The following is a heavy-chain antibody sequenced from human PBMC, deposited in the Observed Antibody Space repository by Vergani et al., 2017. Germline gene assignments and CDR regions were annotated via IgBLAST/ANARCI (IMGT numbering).Heavy chain of an antibody. CDR2: IYYSGST. CDR1: GGSISSYY. CDR3: ARVRGYSYGLDY. V-gene: IGHV4-59*01. Sequence: QVQLVESGPGLVKPSETLSLTCTVSGGSISSYYWSWIRQPPGKGLEWIGYIYYSGSTNYNPSLKSRVTISVDTSKNQFSLKLSSVTAADTAVYYCARVRGYSYGLDYWGQGTLVTVSS. J-gene: IGHJ4*02. D-gene: IGHD5-18*01.